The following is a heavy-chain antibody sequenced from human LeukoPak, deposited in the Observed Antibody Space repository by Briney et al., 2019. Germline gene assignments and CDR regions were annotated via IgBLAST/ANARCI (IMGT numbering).Heavy chain of an antibody. CDR2: IYYSGST. J-gene: IGHJ4*02. CDR1: GFTFSSYA. D-gene: IGHD6-13*01. V-gene: IGHV4-39*02. CDR3: ARELIAAAGTWPSNFDY. Sequence: PGGSLRLSCAASGFTFSSYAMSWIRQPPGKGLEWIGSIYYSGSTYYNPSLKSRVTISVDTSKNQFSLKLGSVTAADTAVYYCARELIAAAGTWPSNFDYWGQGTLVTVSS.